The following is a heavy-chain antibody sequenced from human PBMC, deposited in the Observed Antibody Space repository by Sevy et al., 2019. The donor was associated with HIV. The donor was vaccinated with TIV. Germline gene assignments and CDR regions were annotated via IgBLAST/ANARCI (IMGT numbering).Heavy chain of an antibody. V-gene: IGHV1-2*02. Sequence: ASVKVSCKASGYTFTGYYMHWVRPAPGLGLEWMGWINPNNGGTKYAQKFQGRVTMTRDTSISTADMEMSRLKSDDTAVYYCTRGRSGFSASDLAYWGQGTLVTVSS. CDR1: GYTFTGYY. J-gene: IGHJ4*02. D-gene: IGHD3-22*01. CDR2: INPNNGGT. CDR3: TRGRSGFSASDLAY.